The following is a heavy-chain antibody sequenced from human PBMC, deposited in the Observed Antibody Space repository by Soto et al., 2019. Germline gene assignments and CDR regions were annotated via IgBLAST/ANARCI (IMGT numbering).Heavy chain of an antibody. V-gene: IGHV1-2*02. D-gene: IGHD2-15*01. CDR1: GYTFTGYY. CDR3: ARDRYCSGGSCYQPPTWFDP. J-gene: IGHJ5*02. Sequence: QVQLVQSGAEVKKPGASVKVSCKASGYTFTGYYMHWVRQAPGQGLEWMGWINPNSGGTNYAQKFQGSVTMTRDTSISTAYMELSRLRSDDTAVYYCARDRYCSGGSCYQPPTWFDPWGQGTLVTVSS. CDR2: INPNSGGT.